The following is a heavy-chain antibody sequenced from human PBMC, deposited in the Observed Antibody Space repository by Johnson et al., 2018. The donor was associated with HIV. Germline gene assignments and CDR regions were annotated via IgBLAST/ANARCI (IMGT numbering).Heavy chain of an antibody. D-gene: IGHD3-10*01. CDR3: ARAPEVRGVDAFDV. V-gene: IGHV3-20*04. CDR1: GFMFDDYG. J-gene: IGHJ3*01. CDR2: INWSGGST. Sequence: VQLVESGGGVVRPGGSLRLSCAASGFMFDDYGLSWVRQVPGKGLAWVSPINWSGGSTGYADSVKGRFTISRDNAKNSLYLQMNSLRDDDTAMYYCARAPEVRGVDAFDVWGQGTVVIVSS.